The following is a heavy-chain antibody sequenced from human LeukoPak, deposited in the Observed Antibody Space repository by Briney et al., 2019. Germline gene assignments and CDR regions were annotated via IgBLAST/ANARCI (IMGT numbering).Heavy chain of an antibody. CDR2: ISAYNGNT. V-gene: IGHV1-18*01. CDR1: GYTFTSYG. Sequence: ASVKVSCKASGYTFTSYGISWVRQAPGQGLEWMGWISAYNGNTNYAQKLQGRVTMTTDTSTSTAYMELRSLRSDDTAVYYCARDTYGDYGGYYYYGMAVWGQGTTVTVSS. D-gene: IGHD4-17*01. J-gene: IGHJ6*02. CDR3: ARDTYGDYGGYYYYGMAV.